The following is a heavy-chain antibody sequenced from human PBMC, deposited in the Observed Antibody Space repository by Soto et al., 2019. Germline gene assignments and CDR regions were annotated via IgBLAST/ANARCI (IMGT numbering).Heavy chain of an antibody. D-gene: IGHD5-12*01. CDR1: GDSINSGNYY. Sequence: ASETLSLTCNVSGDSINSGNYYWTWIRQPPGKGLEWIGYIYYSGSTNYNPSLKSRVTISVDTSKNQFSLKLSSVTAADTAVYYCARGYSGYDGLDYWGQGTLVTVSS. J-gene: IGHJ4*02. V-gene: IGHV4-61*01. CDR2: IYYSGST. CDR3: ARGYSGYDGLDY.